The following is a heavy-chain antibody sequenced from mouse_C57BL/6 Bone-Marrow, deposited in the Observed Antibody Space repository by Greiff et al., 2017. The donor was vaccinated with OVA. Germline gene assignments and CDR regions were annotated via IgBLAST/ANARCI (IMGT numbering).Heavy chain of an antibody. Sequence: VKLVESGAELVRPGTSVKMSCKASGYTFTNYWIGWAKQRPGHGLEWIGDIYPGGGYTNYNEKFKGKATLTADKSSSTAYMQFSSLTSEDAAIYYCARQDDYWYFDVWGTGTTVTVSS. CDR1: GYTFTNYW. D-gene: IGHD2-3*01. CDR3: ARQDDYWYFDV. V-gene: IGHV1-63*01. J-gene: IGHJ1*03. CDR2: IYPGGGYT.